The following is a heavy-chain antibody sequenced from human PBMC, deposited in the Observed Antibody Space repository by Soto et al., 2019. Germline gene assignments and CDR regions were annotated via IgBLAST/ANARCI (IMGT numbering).Heavy chain of an antibody. J-gene: IGHJ3*02. CDR1: GFTVSSNY. Sequence: EVQLVESGGGLVQPGGSLRLSCAASGFTVSSNYMSWVRQAPGKGLEWVSVIYSGGSTYYADSVKGRFTISRDNSKNTLYLQMNSLRAEDTAVYYCASRAPFGGVIVKDAFDIWGQGTMVTVSS. CDR2: IYSGGST. D-gene: IGHD3-16*02. CDR3: ASRAPFGGVIVKDAFDI. V-gene: IGHV3-66*01.